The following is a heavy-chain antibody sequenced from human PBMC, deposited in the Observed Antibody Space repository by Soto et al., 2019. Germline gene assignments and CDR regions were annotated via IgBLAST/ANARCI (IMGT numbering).Heavy chain of an antibody. V-gene: IGHV4-39*01. D-gene: IGHD3-3*01. CDR3: ARQRSEYYDFWSGYYSRYWFDP. CDR1: GGSISSSSYY. J-gene: IGHJ5*02. Sequence: SETLSLTCTVSGGSISSSSYYWGWIRQPPGKGLEWIGSIYYSGITYYNPSLKSRVTISVDTSKNQFSLKLSSVTAADTAVYYCARQRSEYYDFWSGYYSRYWFDPWGQGTLVTVSS. CDR2: IYYSGIT.